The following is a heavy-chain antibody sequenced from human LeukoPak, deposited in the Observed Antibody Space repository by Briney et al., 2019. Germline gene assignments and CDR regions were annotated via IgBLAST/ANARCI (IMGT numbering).Heavy chain of an antibody. CDR1: GYTFTSYA. CDR3: ARILLRYCSSTSCSFGF. V-gene: IGHV1-3*01. J-gene: IGHJ5*01. Sequence: ASVKVSCKASGYTFTSYAMHWVRQAPGQRIEGRGGSKAGNGNTKYPQKFQARVTITSDTSASTAYMALSSLRSEDTAVYYCARILLRYCSSTSCSFGFWGQGTLVTVSS. D-gene: IGHD2-2*01. CDR2: SKAGNGNT.